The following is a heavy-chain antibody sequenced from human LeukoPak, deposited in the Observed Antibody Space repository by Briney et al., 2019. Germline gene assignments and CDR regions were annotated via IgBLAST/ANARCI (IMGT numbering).Heavy chain of an antibody. CDR1: GYTFTSYY. D-gene: IGHD5-12*01. CDR2: INPSGGST. J-gene: IGHJ6*02. Sequence: ASVKVSCKASGYTFTSYYMHWVRQAPGQGLEWMGIINPSGGSTSYAQKFQGRVTMTRDTSTSTVYMELSSLRSEDTAVYYCATPKNRYENYYYGMDVWGQGTTVTVSS. CDR3: ATPKNRYENYYYGMDV. V-gene: IGHV1-46*01.